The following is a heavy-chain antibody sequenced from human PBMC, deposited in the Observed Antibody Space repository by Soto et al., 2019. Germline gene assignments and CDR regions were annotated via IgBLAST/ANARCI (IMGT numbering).Heavy chain of an antibody. CDR3: ARAQWSPEPHYFDY. V-gene: IGHV4-30-4*01. Sequence: ASETLSLTCTVSGGSISSGDYYWSWIRQPPGKGLEWIGYIYYSGSTYYNPSLKSRVTISVDTSKNQFSLKLSSVTAADTAVYYCARAQWSPEPHYFDYWGQGTLVTVSS. J-gene: IGHJ4*02. D-gene: IGHD6-19*01. CDR1: GGSISSGDYY. CDR2: IYYSGST.